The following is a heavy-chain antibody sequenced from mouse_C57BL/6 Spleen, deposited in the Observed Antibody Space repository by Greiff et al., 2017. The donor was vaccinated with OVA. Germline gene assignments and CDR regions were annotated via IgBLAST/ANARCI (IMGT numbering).Heavy chain of an antibody. J-gene: IGHJ3*01. CDR2: ISRGGGNT. V-gene: IGHV5-9*01. D-gene: IGHD2-1*01. CDR1: GFTFSSYT. Sequence: EVQLMQSGGGLVKPGASLKLSCAASGFTFSSYTMPWVRQTPEKSLEWVATISRGGGNTYYPDSVKGRFTISRDKATNTLYLQMSSLRSEDTALYYCARHKDYRNSPWFGYWGQGTPVTVSA. CDR3: ARHKDYRNSPWFGY.